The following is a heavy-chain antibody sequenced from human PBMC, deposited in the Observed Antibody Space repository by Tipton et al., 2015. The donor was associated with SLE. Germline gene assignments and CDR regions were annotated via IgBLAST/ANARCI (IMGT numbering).Heavy chain of an antibody. Sequence: SLRLSCAGSGFSFEDYGMHWVRQPPGKGLQWVFLISLDGSRAYYEDSGKGRFTISRDNNKGSLDLQMNSLRVEDSGIYYCSKDLRDWGQGTTVTVSS. CDR1: GFSFEDYG. CDR2: ISLDGSRA. V-gene: IGHV3-43D*04. CDR3: SKDLRD. J-gene: IGHJ6*02. D-gene: IGHD4-17*01.